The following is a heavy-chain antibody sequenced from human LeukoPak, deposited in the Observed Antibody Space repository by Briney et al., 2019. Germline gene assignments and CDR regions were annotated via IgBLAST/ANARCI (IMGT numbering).Heavy chain of an antibody. V-gene: IGHV4-4*07. CDR1: GGSISSYY. Sequence: SETLSLTCTVSGGSISSYYWSWIRQPAGKGLEWIGRIYTSGSTNYNPSLKSRVTISVDTSKNQFSLKLSSVTAADTAVYYCARHEWYYGSGSYYAAGLFDPWGQGTLVTVSS. J-gene: IGHJ5*02. CDR3: ARHEWYYGSGSYYAAGLFDP. CDR2: IYTSGST. D-gene: IGHD3-10*01.